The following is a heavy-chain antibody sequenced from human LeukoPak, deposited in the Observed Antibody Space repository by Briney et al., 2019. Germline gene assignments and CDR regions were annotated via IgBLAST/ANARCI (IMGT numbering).Heavy chain of an antibody. D-gene: IGHD3-10*01. J-gene: IGHJ3*02. CDR1: GYTLTELS. CDR3: ATIYGLWFGEGDAFDI. Sequence: ASVKVSCTVSGYTLTELSMHWVRHAPGKGLEWVGGFDPEDGETIYAQKFQGRVTMTEDTSTDTAYMELSSLRSEDTAVYYCATIYGLWFGEGDAFDIWGQGTMVTVSS. CDR2: FDPEDGET. V-gene: IGHV1-24*01.